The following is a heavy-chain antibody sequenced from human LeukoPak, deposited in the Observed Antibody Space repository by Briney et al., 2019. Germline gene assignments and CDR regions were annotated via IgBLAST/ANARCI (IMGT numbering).Heavy chain of an antibody. CDR1: GFTFSSYS. J-gene: IGHJ5*02. V-gene: IGHV3-21*01. D-gene: IGHD3-22*01. CDR3: ASPDSSGYYLT. CDR2: ISSSSSYI. Sequence: KAGGSLRLSCAASGFTFSSYSMNWVRQAPGKGLEWVSSISSSSSYIYYADSVKGRFTISRDNAKNSLYLQMNSLRAEDTAVYYCASPDSSGYYLTWGQGTLVTVSS.